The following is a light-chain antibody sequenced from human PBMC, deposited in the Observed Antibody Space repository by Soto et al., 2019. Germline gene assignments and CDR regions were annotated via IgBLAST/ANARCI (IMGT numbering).Light chain of an antibody. V-gene: IGKV1-5*01. J-gene: IGKJ1*01. CDR3: QQYKSYST. CDR2: DAC. CDR1: QSRNTI. Sequence: DIQLTQSPSTLSASVGERVTLTCRASQSRNTILAWYQQRPGKAPKLLIYDACTLESGVPSRFSGGGSGTEFTLTINNLQPDDLATYICQQYKSYSTFGRGTKVDI.